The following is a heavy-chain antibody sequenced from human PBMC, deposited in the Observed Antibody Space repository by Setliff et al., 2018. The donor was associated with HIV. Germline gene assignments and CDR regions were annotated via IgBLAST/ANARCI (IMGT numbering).Heavy chain of an antibody. CDR2: MNPNSGNT. D-gene: IGHD2-15*01. J-gene: IGHJ3*02. CDR1: GYAFSTYD. V-gene: IGHV1-8*02. Sequence: ASVKVSCKASGYAFSTYDINWVRQTTGRGLEWMGWMNPNSGNTGYAQQFQGRITMTRNSSISTAYMDLSSLRSEDTAVYYCAIRREVVAAATTRRGLDIWGQGTMVTVSS. CDR3: AIRREVVAAATTRRGLDI.